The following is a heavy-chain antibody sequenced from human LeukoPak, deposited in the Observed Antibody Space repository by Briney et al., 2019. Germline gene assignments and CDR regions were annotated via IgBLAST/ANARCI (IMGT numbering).Heavy chain of an antibody. J-gene: IGHJ2*01. CDR1: GGSISSYY. D-gene: IGHD6-13*01. CDR3: ARSYSSSWYGWYFDL. CDR2: IYYSGST. V-gene: IGHV4-59*08. Sequence: PSETLSLTCTVSGGSISSYYWSWIRQPPGKGLEWIGYIYYSGSTNYNPSLKSRVTISVDTSKNQFSLKLSSVTAADTAVYYCARSYSSSWYGWYFDLWGRGTLVTVSS.